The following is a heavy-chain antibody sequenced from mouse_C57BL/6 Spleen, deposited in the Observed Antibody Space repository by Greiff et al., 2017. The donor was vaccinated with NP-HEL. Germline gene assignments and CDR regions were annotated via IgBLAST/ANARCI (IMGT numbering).Heavy chain of an antibody. CDR3: TRETFDYYGSSPAWFAY. CDR1: GFTFSSYA. Sequence: EVQRVESGEGLVKPGGSLKLSCAASGFTFSSYAMSWVRQTPEKRLEWVAYISSGGDYIYYADTVKGRFTISRDNARNTLYLQMSSLKSEDTAMYYCTRETFDYYGSSPAWFAYWGQRTLVTVSA. D-gene: IGHD1-1*01. CDR2: ISSGGDYI. V-gene: IGHV5-9-1*02. J-gene: IGHJ3*01.